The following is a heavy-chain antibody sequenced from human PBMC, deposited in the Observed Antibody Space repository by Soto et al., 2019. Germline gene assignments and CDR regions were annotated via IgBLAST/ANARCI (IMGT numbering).Heavy chain of an antibody. J-gene: IGHJ6*03. CDR2: INSDGSST. CDR3: ARGRYFDWLEIYYYYYYMDV. V-gene: IGHV3-74*01. Sequence: GGSLRLSCAASGFTFSSYWMHWVRQAPGKGLVWVSRINSDGSSTSYADSVKGRFTISRDNAKNTLYLQMNSLRAEDTAVYYCARGRYFDWLEIYYYYYYMDVWGKGTTVTVSS. CDR1: GFTFSSYW. D-gene: IGHD3-9*01.